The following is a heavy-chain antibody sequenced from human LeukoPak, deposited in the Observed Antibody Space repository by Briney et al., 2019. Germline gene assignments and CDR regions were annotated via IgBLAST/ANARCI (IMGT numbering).Heavy chain of an antibody. J-gene: IGHJ3*02. CDR2: ISGSGGST. Sequence: QPGGSLRLSCAASGFTVSSSYMSWVRQAPGKGLEWVSAISGSGGSTYYADSVKGRFTISRDNSKNTLYLQMNSLRAEDTAVYYCAKPLHGLLADAFDIWGQGTMVTVSS. V-gene: IGHV3-23*01. D-gene: IGHD2-15*01. CDR3: AKPLHGLLADAFDI. CDR1: GFTVSSSY.